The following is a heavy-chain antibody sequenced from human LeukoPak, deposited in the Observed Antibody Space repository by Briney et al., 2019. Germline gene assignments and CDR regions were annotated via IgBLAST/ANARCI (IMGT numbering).Heavy chain of an antibody. V-gene: IGHV3-21*01. Sequence: GGSLRLSCAASGFTFSSYSMNWVRQAPGKGLEWVSSISSSSSYIYYADSVKGRFTIARDNAKNSLYLQMNSLRAEDTAVYYCARSPLGHSYDILTGYYMYFDYWGQGTLVTVSS. CDR1: GFTFSSYS. CDR2: ISSSSSYI. J-gene: IGHJ4*02. CDR3: ARSPLGHSYDILTGYYMYFDY. D-gene: IGHD3-9*01.